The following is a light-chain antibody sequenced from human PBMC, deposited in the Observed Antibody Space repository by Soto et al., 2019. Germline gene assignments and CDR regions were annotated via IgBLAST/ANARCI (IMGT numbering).Light chain of an antibody. Sequence: EIVMTQSPATLSVSPGERATLSCRASQSIRSHLAWYQQKPGQAPRLLIYDASTRATGIPARFSGSGSGTEFTLTISSLQSEDFAVYYCQKYDNWPFTFGQGTRWRL. CDR2: DAS. V-gene: IGKV3-15*01. J-gene: IGKJ5*01. CDR1: QSIRSH. CDR3: QKYDNWPFT.